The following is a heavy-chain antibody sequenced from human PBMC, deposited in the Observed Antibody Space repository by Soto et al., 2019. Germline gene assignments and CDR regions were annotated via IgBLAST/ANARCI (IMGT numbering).Heavy chain of an antibody. CDR2: ISGKNGNT. CDR1: GYTFISHG. D-gene: IGHD2-15*01. V-gene: IGHV1-18*04. Sequence: QVQLVQSGVAVKKPGASVKVSCKASGYTFISHGISWVRQAPGQGLEWMGWISGKNGNTNYAQKLQGRVTLTTDTSTSTAYMELRSLSSDDTAVYYWARVSSYIVVVPDYGMDVWGQGTTVTVSS. J-gene: IGHJ6*02. CDR3: ARVSSYIVVVPDYGMDV.